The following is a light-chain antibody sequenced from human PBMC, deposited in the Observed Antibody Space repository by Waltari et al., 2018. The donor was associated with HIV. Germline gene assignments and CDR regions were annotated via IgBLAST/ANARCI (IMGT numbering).Light chain of an antibody. V-gene: IGLV1-44*01. CDR2: SSN. J-gene: IGLJ2*01. CDR1: NSNIGSNP. CDR3: AAWDDSLKGVI. Sequence: QSVLTQPPSASGTPGQRVTISCSGSNSNIGSNPVNWYQQLPETAPKPRFKSSNQRPSGVPDRFSASNSGTSASLAISGLQSEDESDYYCAAWDDSLKGVIFGGGTKLTVL.